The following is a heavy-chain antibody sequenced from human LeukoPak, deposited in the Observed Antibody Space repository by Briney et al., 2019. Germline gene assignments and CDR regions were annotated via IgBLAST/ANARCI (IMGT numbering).Heavy chain of an antibody. V-gene: IGHV3-7*01. J-gene: IGHJ3*02. CDR2: LRQDGSET. Sequence: PGGSLRLSCAASGFTFSSYWMSWVREAPGKGLGWVANLRQDGSETYYVDSVKGGFTISRDNAKNSLYLQMNSLRAEDTAVYYCARPLGWRDAFDIWGQGTMVTVSS. CDR3: ARPLGWRDAFDI. D-gene: IGHD7-27*01. CDR1: GFTFSSYW.